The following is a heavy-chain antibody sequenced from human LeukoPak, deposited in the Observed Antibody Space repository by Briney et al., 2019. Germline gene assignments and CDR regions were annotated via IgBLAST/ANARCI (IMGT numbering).Heavy chain of an antibody. J-gene: IGHJ4*02. Sequence: SETLSLTCAVSGYSISSGYYWGWIRQPPGKGLEWIGGIYHSGSTYYNPSLKSRVTISVDTSKNQFSLELSSVTAADTAVYYCARSNYGYPDYWGQGTLVTVSS. CDR2: IYHSGST. D-gene: IGHD5-18*01. CDR1: GYSISSGYY. V-gene: IGHV4-38-2*01. CDR3: ARSNYGYPDY.